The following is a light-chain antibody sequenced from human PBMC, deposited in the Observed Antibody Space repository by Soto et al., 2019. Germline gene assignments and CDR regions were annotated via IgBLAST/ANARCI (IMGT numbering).Light chain of an antibody. J-gene: IGKJ1*01. CDR2: GAS. V-gene: IGKV3-20*01. CDR3: QQYRTSPRT. CDR1: QSVASSY. Sequence: EIVLTQSPGTLSLFPGERATFSYRASQSVASSYLAWYQQKFGQAPRLLIYGASNRAAGIPDRFSGSGSGTDFTLTISRLEPEDSAVYFCQQYRTSPRTFGQGTKVEI.